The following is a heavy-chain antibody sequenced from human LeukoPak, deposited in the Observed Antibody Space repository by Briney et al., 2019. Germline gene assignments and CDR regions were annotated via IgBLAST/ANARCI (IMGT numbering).Heavy chain of an antibody. CDR2: IRNDGSMK. V-gene: IGHV3-30*02. CDR1: GFIFSNYG. D-gene: IGHD3-10*01. CDR3: ASPSDPGDY. J-gene: IGHJ4*02. Sequence: PGGSLRLSCAASGFIFSNYGMHWVRQTPAKGLEWVAFIRNDGSMKYYADSVKGRFTISRDNSKNTLYLQMNNLRTEDTAVYYCASPSDPGDYWGQGTLVTVSS.